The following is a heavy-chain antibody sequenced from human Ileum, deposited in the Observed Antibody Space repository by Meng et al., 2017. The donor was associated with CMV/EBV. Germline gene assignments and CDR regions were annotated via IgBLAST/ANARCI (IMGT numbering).Heavy chain of an antibody. CDR3: ARDRKGGFGELFFGDRNWFDP. J-gene: IGHJ5*02. CDR1: GGSISSYY. Sequence: SETLSLTCTVSGGSISSYYWSWIRQPPGKGLEWIGYIYYSGSTNYNPSLKSRVTISVDTSKNQFSLKLSSVTAADTAVYYCARDRKGGFGELFFGDRNWFDPWGQGTLVPVSS. CDR2: IYYSGST. V-gene: IGHV4-59*01. D-gene: IGHD3-10*01.